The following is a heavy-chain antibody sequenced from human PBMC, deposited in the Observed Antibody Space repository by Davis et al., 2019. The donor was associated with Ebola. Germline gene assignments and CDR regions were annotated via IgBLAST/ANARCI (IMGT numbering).Heavy chain of an antibody. Sequence: PGGSLRLSCSVSGFMFISYAMHWVRQAPGKGLQYVSGITNNGGSTYYADSVKGRFIISRDNSKNTLYLQLNSLRAEDTAVYYCARVLLWFGELSAFDYWGQGTLVTVSS. CDR1: GFMFISYA. D-gene: IGHD3-10*01. CDR2: ITNNGGST. CDR3: ARVLLWFGELSAFDY. V-gene: IGHV3-64*04. J-gene: IGHJ4*02.